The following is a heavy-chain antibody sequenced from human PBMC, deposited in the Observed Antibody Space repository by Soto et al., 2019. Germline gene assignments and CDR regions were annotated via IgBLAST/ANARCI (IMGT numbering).Heavy chain of an antibody. CDR3: ARGMVRGVLDY. D-gene: IGHD3-10*01. CDR2: IYYSGST. CDR1: GGSISTYY. Sequence: KTSETLSLTCTVSGGSISTYYWTWIRQPPGKGLEWIGYIYYSGSTNYNPSLKSRVTISVDTSKNQFSLKLSSVTAADPAVYYCARGMVRGVLDYWGQGTLVTVSS. V-gene: IGHV4-59*01. J-gene: IGHJ4*02.